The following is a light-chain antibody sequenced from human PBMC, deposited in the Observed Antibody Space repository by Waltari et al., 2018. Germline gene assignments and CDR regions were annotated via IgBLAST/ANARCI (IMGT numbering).Light chain of an antibody. CDR3: QSYDSSLSGVV. CDR1: SSNIGAGYE. V-gene: IGLV1-40*01. Sequence: QSVLTQPPSVSGAPGQRVTISCTGSSSNIGAGYEVHWYQQLPGPAPKLLIYGNSNRPSGVPDRFSGSKSGTSASLAITGLQAEDEADYYCQSYDSSLSGVVFGGGTKLTVL. CDR2: GNS. J-gene: IGLJ2*01.